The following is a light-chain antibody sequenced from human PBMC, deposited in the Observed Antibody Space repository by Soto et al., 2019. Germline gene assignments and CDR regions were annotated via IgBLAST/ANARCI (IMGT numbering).Light chain of an antibody. Sequence: QSVLTQPPSASGSPGQSVTISCTGTSSDVGAYNYVSWYQQYPGKAPKLMMYEVSKRPSGVPDRFSGSKSGKTASLTVSGLQPEDEADYYCTSYAGSDIWVFGGGTKVTVL. CDR3: TSYAGSDIWV. V-gene: IGLV2-8*01. J-gene: IGLJ3*02. CDR1: SSDVGAYNY. CDR2: EVS.